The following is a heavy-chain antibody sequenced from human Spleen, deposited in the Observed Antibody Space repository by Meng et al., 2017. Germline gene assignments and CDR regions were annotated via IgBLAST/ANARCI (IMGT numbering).Heavy chain of an antibody. J-gene: IGHJ6*02. Sequence: GESLKISCAASGFTFNTYTMNWVRQVPGKGLEWLSYISSSGSTKYYADSVTGRFTISRDNAESSLFLQMNSLRAEDTAVYYCARGLDDSSGYLPRYYYGMDVWGQGTTVTVSS. V-gene: IGHV3-48*04. CDR3: ARGLDDSSGYLPRYYYGMDV. D-gene: IGHD3-22*01. CDR1: GFTFNTYT. CDR2: ISSSGSTK.